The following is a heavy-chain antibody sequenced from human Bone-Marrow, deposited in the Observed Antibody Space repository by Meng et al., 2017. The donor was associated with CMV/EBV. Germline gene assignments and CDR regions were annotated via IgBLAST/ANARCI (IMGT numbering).Heavy chain of an antibody. CDR1: GFTFSSYS. V-gene: IGHV3-21*01. CDR3: VLANGPSYYYYGMDV. CDR2: ISSSSSYI. J-gene: IGHJ6*04. Sequence: GESLKISCAASGFTFSSYSMNWVRQAPGKGLEWVSSISSSSSYIYYADSVKGRFTISRDNAKNSLYLQMNSLRAEDTAVYYCVLANGPSYYYYGMDVWDRGTTVTVSS. D-gene: IGHD2-8*01.